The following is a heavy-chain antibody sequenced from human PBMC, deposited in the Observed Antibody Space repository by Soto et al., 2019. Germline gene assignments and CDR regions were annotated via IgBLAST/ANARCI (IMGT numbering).Heavy chain of an antibody. Sequence: QVQPQQWGTGLLKPSETLSLTCAVYGGSFSTYYWNWIRQPPGKGLEWIGEINHSGNTRYNPSLQSGVTMSFNTSKNQFSLKLTSVTAADTAVYYCFGWLGSNWLDPWGQGTLVTVSS. CDR1: GGSFSTYY. CDR2: INHSGNT. J-gene: IGHJ5*02. D-gene: IGHD3-22*01. CDR3: FGWLGSNWLDP. V-gene: IGHV4-34*01.